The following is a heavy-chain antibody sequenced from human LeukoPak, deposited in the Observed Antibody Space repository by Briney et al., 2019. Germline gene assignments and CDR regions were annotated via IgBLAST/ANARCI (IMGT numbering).Heavy chain of an antibody. CDR3: AREGGMIIPFDY. CDR2: ITGTSDYV. J-gene: IGHJ4*02. D-gene: IGHD3-16*01. CDR1: GFTFSSYS. V-gene: IGHV3-21*01. Sequence: GGSLRLSCAASGFTFSSYSMNWVRQAPGKGLEWVSSITGTSDYVYYADSVKGRFTISRDNAKNSVFLQMNSLGAEDTGLYFCAREGGMIIPFDYWGQGILVTVSS.